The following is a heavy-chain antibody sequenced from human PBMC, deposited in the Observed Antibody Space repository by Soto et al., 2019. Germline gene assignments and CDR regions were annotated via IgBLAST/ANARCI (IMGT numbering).Heavy chain of an antibody. D-gene: IGHD3-9*01. CDR3: ARDLGTHDIFTGYPVRGGWFDP. CDR1: GGTFSSYA. V-gene: IGHV1-69*01. CDR2: IIPIFGTA. J-gene: IGHJ5*02. Sequence: QVQLVQSGAEVQKPGSSVKVSCKATGGTFSSYAISWVRQAPGQGLEWMGVIIPIFGTANYAQKFQGRVTITADESTSSAYMELSSLRSEDTAVYYCARDLGTHDIFTGYPVRGGWFDPWGQGTLVTVSS.